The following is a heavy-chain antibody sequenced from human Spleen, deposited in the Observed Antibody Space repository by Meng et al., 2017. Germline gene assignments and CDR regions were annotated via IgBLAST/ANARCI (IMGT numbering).Heavy chain of an antibody. J-gene: IGHJ5*02. CDR1: GYSFTHHG. CDR2: ISGYNGDT. V-gene: IGHV1-18*01. CDR3: ARDSQQWLVGWFDP. D-gene: IGHD6-19*01. Sequence: QVQLVQSGADVKKPGASVKVSCKASGYSFTHHGITWVRQAPGQGLEWLGWISGYNGDTHYAQKLQGRVTMTTDTSASTAYMELSSLRSEDTAVYYCARDSQQWLVGWFDPWGQGTLVTVSS.